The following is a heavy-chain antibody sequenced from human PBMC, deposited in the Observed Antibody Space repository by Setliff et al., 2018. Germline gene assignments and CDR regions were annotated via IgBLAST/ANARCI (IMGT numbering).Heavy chain of an antibody. V-gene: IGHV1-18*01. J-gene: IGHJ4*02. CDR2: ISAYNGNT. Sequence: ASVKVSCKASGGTFSSYAISWVRQAPGQGLEWMGWISAYNGNTNYAQKLQGRVTITADKSTSTAYMELSSLRSEDTAVYYCARVTGEMATIEESAYYFDYWGQGTLVTVSS. D-gene: IGHD5-12*01. CDR1: GGTFSSYA. CDR3: ARVTGEMATIEESAYYFDY.